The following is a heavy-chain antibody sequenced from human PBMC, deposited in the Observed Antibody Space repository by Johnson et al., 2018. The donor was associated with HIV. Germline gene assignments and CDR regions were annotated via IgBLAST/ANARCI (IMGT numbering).Heavy chain of an antibody. Sequence: VQLVESGGGVVQPGGSLRLSCAASGFIFNTFGMHWVRQAPGKGLEWVSYISNSGSTINYADSVKGRFTVSRDNAKNSLYLQMNSLRPEDTAVYYCARTRQGAFDIWGQGTMVTVSS. V-gene: IGHV3-48*04. CDR1: GFIFNTFG. J-gene: IGHJ3*02. CDR3: ARTRQGAFDI. CDR2: ISNSGSTI.